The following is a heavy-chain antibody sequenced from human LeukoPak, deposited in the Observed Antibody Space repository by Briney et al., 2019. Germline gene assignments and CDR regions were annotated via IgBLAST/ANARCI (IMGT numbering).Heavy chain of an antibody. Sequence: SETLSLTCAISSVSISNRNWWSWVRQPPGKGLEWIGEIYHTGITKYSPSLKSRVTISVDKSKNQFSLNVTSVTAADTAIYYCARVFELGMNAVDIWGQGTMVTVPS. CDR2: IYHTGIT. J-gene: IGHJ3*02. CDR1: SVSISNRNW. D-gene: IGHD7-27*01. V-gene: IGHV4-4*02. CDR3: ARVFELGMNAVDI.